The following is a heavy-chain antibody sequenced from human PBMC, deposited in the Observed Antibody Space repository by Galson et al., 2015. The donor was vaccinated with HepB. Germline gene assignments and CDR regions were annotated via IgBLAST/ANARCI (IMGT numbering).Heavy chain of an antibody. J-gene: IGHJ4*02. CDR2: IIPLFGTA. CDR3: ARGYDSGSYYYHY. Sequence: SVKVSCKASGGTFSSYAISWVRQAPGQGLEWMGGIIPLFGTANYAEVFQGRVTITADKSTSTAYMELSSLRPEDTAVYYCARGYDSGSYYYHYWGQGSLVTVSS. V-gene: IGHV1-69*06. CDR1: GGTFSSYA. D-gene: IGHD3-10*01.